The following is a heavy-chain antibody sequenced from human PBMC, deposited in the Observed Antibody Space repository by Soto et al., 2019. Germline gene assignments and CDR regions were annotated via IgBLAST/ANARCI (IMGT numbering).Heavy chain of an antibody. CDR2: KSYDGSNK. Sequence: QVQLVESGGGVVQPGRSLRLSCAASGFTFSSYAMHWVRQAPGKGLEGVAVKSYDGSNKYYADSVKGRFTISRDNSKNTLYLQMDSLRAENTAVYYCAREGGNCGGDCYEWFDPWGQGTLVTVSS. CDR1: GFTFSSYA. D-gene: IGHD2-21*02. J-gene: IGHJ5*02. V-gene: IGHV3-30-3*01. CDR3: AREGGNCGGDCYEWFDP.